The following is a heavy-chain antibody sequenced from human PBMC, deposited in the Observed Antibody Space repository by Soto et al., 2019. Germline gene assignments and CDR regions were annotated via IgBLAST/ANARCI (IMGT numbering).Heavy chain of an antibody. CDR2: IGPSGDIT. V-gene: IGHV3-23*01. J-gene: IGHJ4*02. CDR1: GFTFSTYA. D-gene: IGHD1-26*01. Sequence: EVQVLESGGDLVQPGGSLRLSCAASGFTFSTYAMSWVRQAPGKGLEWVSAIGPSGDITYYADSVKGRFTISRDNFKNTLFLQMSSLRAEATAVYYCVAISRYSVWSGDYWGQGTLVTASS. CDR3: VAISRYSVWSGDY.